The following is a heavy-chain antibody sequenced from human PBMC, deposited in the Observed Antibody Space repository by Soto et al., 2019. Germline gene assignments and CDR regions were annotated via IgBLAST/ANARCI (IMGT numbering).Heavy chain of an antibody. CDR1: GYSFTSYW. J-gene: IGHJ6*02. Sequence: PGESLKISCKGSGYSFTSYWIGWVRQMPGKGPEWMGIIYPGDSDTKYNPSFQGQVTISADKSITTTYLQWSSLKASDTAIYYCAASIFYYGMDVWGQGTTVTVLL. CDR2: IYPGDSDT. V-gene: IGHV5-51*01. CDR3: AASIFYYGMDV.